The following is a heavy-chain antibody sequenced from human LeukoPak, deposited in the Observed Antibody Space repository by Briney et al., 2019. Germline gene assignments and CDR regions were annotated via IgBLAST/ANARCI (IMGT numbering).Heavy chain of an antibody. V-gene: IGHV3-66*01. J-gene: IGHJ4*02. CDR3: ARAYGAVAGVFGY. D-gene: IGHD6-19*01. CDR2: IYSGSST. Sequence: PSETLSLTCTVSGASISSSSYYWGWIRQPPGKGLEWVSVIYSGSSTYYADSVKGRFTISRDNSKNTLYLQMNSLRAEDTAVYYCARAYGAVAGVFGYWGQGTLVTVSS. CDR1: GASISSSSYY.